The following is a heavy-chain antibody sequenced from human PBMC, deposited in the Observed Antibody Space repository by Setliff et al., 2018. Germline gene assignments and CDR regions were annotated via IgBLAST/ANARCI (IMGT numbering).Heavy chain of an antibody. CDR3: ARHVKVATEYFDC. J-gene: IGHJ4*02. CDR1: GASFSDYY. CDR2: INHSGST. Sequence: LSLTCAVSGASFSDYYWTWIRQSPGKGLEWIGEINHSGSTNYNPSRKSRVTMSVDTSKNQFSLRLTSVTAADTALYYCARHVKVATEYFDCWGQGTLVTVSS. D-gene: IGHD5-12*01. V-gene: IGHV4-34*01.